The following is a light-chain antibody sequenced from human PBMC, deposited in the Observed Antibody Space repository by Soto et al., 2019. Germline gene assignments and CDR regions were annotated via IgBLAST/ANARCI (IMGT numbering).Light chain of an antibody. V-gene: IGKV3-20*01. CDR2: GAS. CDR1: QSVSSSY. Sequence: EIVLTQSPGTLSLSPGERASLSCRAIQSVSSSYLAWYQQKPGQAPRLLIYGASSRATGIPDRFSGSGSGTDFTLTISSLEPEDFAVYYCQQYGSSPPLSFGGGTKVDIK. CDR3: QQYGSSPPLS. J-gene: IGKJ4*01.